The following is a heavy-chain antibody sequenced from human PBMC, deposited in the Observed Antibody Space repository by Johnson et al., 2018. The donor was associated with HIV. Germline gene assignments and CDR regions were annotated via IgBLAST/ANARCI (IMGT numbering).Heavy chain of an antibody. CDR3: ASSAPGLLPNDAFDI. J-gene: IGHJ3*02. D-gene: IGHD2-15*01. CDR2: ISYDGSNK. Sequence: QMLLVESGGGVAQPGRSLRLSCAASGFRFSRYGMHWVRQAPGKGLEWVAVISYDGSNKYYPDSVKGRFAISRDNSKNPLYLQMNSLRAEDTAVYYCASSAPGLLPNDAFDIWGQGTMVTVSS. CDR1: GFRFSRYG. V-gene: IGHV3-30*03.